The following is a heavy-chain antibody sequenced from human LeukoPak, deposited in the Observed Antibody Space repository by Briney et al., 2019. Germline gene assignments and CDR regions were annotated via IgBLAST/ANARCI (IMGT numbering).Heavy chain of an antibody. V-gene: IGHV4-31*03. Sequence: SQTLSLTCTVSGGSISSGGYYWNWIRQHPGKGLEWIGYIYYSGSTYYNPSLQSRVTISVDTSENQFSLKLSSVTTADTAVYYCVRCHGSGTTPLNWGQGTPVTVSS. D-gene: IGHD3-10*01. J-gene: IGHJ4*02. CDR2: IYYSGST. CDR3: VRCHGSGTTPLN. CDR1: GGSISSGGYY.